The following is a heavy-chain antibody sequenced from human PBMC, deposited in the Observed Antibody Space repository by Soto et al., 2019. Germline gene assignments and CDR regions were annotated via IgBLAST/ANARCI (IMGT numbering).Heavy chain of an antibody. CDR2: ISGSGGST. D-gene: IGHD2-15*01. V-gene: IGHV3-23*01. CDR3: AKDRGVVVVAASPAFDI. J-gene: IGHJ3*02. Sequence: GGSLRLSCAASGFTFSSYAMSWVRQAPGKGLEWVSAISGSGGSTYYADSVKGRFTISRDNSKNTLYLQMNSLRAEDTAVYYCAKDRGVVVVAASPAFDIWGQGTMVTVSS. CDR1: GFTFSSYA.